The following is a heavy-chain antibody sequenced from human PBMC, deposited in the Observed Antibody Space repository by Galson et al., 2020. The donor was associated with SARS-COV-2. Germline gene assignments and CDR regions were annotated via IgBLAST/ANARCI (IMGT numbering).Heavy chain of an antibody. Sequence: GGSLRLSCAASGFIFSDYYINWVRQAPGKGLEWVSSISTSSTYIYYADSVKGRFIISRDNAKNSLYLQMNSLRAEDTAVYYCVRRWSGEGYFDSWGQGTLVAGSS. V-gene: IGHV3-21*04. D-gene: IGHD3-10*01. J-gene: IGHJ4*02. CDR3: VRRWSGEGYFDS. CDR2: ISTSSTYI. CDR1: GFIFSDYY.